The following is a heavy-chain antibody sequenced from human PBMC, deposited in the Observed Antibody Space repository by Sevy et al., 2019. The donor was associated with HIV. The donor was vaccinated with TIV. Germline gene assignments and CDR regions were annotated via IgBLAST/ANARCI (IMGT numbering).Heavy chain of an antibody. V-gene: IGHV3-33*01. CDR1: GFTFSSFG. D-gene: IGHD3-22*01. CDR2: IWNDRSNK. CDR3: ASLPNNYYDTSGYSGKDAFDI. Sequence: GGCLRLSCAASGFTFSSFGMHWVRQAPGKGLEWVAVIWNDRSNKHYADSVKGRFTISRDNSKNTLYLQMNSLRAEDTAVYYCASLPNNYYDTSGYSGKDAFDIWGQGTMVTVSS. J-gene: IGHJ3*02.